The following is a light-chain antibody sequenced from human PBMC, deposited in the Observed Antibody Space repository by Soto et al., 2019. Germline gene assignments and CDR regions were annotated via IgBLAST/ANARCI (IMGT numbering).Light chain of an antibody. CDR3: SSYAGSNNFGV. Sequence: QSVLTQPPSASGSPGQSVTISCTGTSSDVGGYNYVSWYQQHPGKAPKLMIYEVSKRPSGVPDRFSGSKSGNTASLTVSGRQAEEEADYYCSSYAGSNNFGVFGTGTKLTVL. V-gene: IGLV2-8*01. CDR1: SSDVGGYNY. J-gene: IGLJ1*01. CDR2: EVS.